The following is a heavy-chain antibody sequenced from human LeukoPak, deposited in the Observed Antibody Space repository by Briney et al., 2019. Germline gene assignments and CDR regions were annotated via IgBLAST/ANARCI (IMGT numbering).Heavy chain of an antibody. J-gene: IGHJ3*01. CDR1: GFTFDDYT. CDR2: ISWHSANI. CDR3: ARSSYSSSSSV. D-gene: IGHD6-6*01. Sequence: GGSLRLSCAASGFTFDDYTMHWVRQAPGKGLEWVSGISWHSANIGYADSVQGRFTISRDNAKNSLYLQINSLRAEDTAVYYCARSSYSSSSSVWGQGTMVTVSS. V-gene: IGHV3-9*01.